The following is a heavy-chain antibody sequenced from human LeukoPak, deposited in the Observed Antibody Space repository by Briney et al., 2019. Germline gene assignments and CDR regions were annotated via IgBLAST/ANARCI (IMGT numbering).Heavy chain of an antibody. CDR2: ISYDGSNK. J-gene: IGHJ4*02. CDR1: GFTFSSYA. V-gene: IGHV3-30*04. D-gene: IGHD4-23*01. Sequence: GGSLRLSCAASGFTFSSYAMHWVRQAPDKGLEWGAVISYDGSNKYYADSVKGRFTISRDNSKNTLYLQMNSLRAEDTAVYYCARTNDYGGNFDYWGQGTLVTVSS. CDR3: ARTNDYGGNFDY.